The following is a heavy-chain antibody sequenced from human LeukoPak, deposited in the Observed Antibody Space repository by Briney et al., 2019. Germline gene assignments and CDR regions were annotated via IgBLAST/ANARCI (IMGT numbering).Heavy chain of an antibody. Sequence: GGSLRLSCAASGFTFRSYSMNWVRQAPGKGLGWVSYISSTGSTIYYAGSVKGRFTISRDNAKNSLYLQMNSLRAEDTAVYYCARQSITSFDYWGQGTLVTVSS. CDR3: ARQSITSFDY. D-gene: IGHD5-12*01. CDR1: GFTFRSYS. V-gene: IGHV3-48*04. CDR2: ISSTGSTI. J-gene: IGHJ4*02.